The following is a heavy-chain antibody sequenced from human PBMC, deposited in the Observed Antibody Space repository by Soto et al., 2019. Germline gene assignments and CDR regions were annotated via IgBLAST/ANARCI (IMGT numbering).Heavy chain of an antibody. CDR1: GITFMRYA. V-gene: IGHV3-23*01. CDR3: AKAGLTIFGVAPYDAFDI. CDR2: ISGSGGST. J-gene: IGHJ3*02. D-gene: IGHD3-3*01. Sequence: SLRLSCVASGITFMRYAMRLVRQGPGEGVEWVSAISGSGGSTYYADSVKGRFTISRDNSKNTLYLQMNSLRAEDTAVYYCAKAGLTIFGVAPYDAFDIWGQGTMVTVSS.